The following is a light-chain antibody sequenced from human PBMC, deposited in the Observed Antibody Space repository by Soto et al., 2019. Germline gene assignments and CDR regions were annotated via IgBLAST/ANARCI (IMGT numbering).Light chain of an antibody. CDR1: SSDVGGYNF. J-gene: IGLJ1*01. Sequence: QSALTQPPSASGSPGQSVTISCTGTSSDVGGYNFVSWYQHHPGKAPKLMIYEVSKRPSGVPDRFSGSKSGNTASLTVSGLQAEDEADYYCSSYAGSSNYVFGTGTQLTVL. CDR2: EVS. CDR3: SSYAGSSNYV. V-gene: IGLV2-8*01.